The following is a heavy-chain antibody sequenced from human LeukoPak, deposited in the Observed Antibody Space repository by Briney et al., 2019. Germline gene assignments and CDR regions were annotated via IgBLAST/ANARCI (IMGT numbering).Heavy chain of an antibody. CDR2: ISGLGATT. D-gene: IGHD3-10*01. Sequence: PGGSLRLSCAASGFTFNNYAMSWVRQAPGKGLEWVSAISGLGATTYYADSVKGRFAISRDNSKNTLYLQMSSLRAEDTAVYYRAKDQRFGDLDDYRGQGTLVTVSS. CDR1: GFTFNNYA. V-gene: IGHV3-23*01. J-gene: IGHJ4*02. CDR3: AKDQRFGDLDDY.